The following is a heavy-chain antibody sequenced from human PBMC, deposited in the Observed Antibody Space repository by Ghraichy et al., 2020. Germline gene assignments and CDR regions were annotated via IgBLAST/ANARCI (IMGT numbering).Heavy chain of an antibody. D-gene: IGHD1-26*01. CDR3: ARDKREWESNWFDP. CDR1: GGSISGYY. CDR2: ISTSEST. Sequence: ESLNISCTVSGGSISGYYWSWIRQPAGKGLEWIGRISTSESTNYNPSLKSRVTMSVDTSKNQFSLNLSSVTAADTAVYYCARDKREWESNWFDPWGQGTLVTVSS. V-gene: IGHV4-4*07. J-gene: IGHJ5*02.